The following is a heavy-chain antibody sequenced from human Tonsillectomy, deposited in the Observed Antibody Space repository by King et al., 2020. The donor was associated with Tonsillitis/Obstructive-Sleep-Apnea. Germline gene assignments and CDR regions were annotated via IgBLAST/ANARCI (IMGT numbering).Heavy chain of an antibody. CDR2: IDWWDDK. CDR3: ARMGPYCSSTSCYGTVDY. J-gene: IGHJ4*02. D-gene: IGHD2-2*01. Sequence: VTLKASGPALGKPTQTLTLTCSFSGFSLNTSGMCVIWIRQTPGKSLEWLARIDWWDDKYYSTPLKTRLNTSKDTSKHQVVLTMTNMAPGDTATYYCARMGPYCSSTSCYGTVDYWGQGTLVTVSS. CDR1: GFSLNTSGMC. V-gene: IGHV2-70*15.